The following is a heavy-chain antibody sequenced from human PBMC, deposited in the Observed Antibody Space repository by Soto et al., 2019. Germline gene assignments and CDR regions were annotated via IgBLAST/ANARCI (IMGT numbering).Heavy chain of an antibody. CDR2: INPSGGST. J-gene: IGHJ4*02. Sequence: ASVKVSCKASGYTFTSYYMHWVRQAPGQGLEWMGIINPSGGSTSYAQKFQGRVTMTRDTSTSTVYMELSSLRSEDTAVYYCARVGYYYGSGSYYPTFDYWGQGTLVTVS. D-gene: IGHD3-10*01. CDR1: GYTFTSYY. V-gene: IGHV1-46*01. CDR3: ARVGYYYGSGSYYPTFDY.